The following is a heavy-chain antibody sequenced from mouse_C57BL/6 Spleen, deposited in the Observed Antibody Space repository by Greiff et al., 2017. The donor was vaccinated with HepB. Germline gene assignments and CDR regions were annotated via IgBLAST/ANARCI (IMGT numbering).Heavy chain of an antibody. CDR3: ARSHYYGSSYFDY. V-gene: IGHV1-50*01. CDR1: GYTFTSYW. Sequence: QVQLQQPGAELVKPGASVKLSCKASGYTFTSYWMQWVKQRPGQGLEWIGEIDPSDSYTNYNQKFKGKATLTVDPSSSTAYMQLSSLTSEDSAVYYCARSHYYGSSYFDYWGQGTTLTVSS. CDR2: IDPSDSYT. D-gene: IGHD1-1*01. J-gene: IGHJ2*01.